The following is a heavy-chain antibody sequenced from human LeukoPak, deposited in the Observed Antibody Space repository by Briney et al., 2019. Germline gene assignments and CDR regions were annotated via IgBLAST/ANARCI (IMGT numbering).Heavy chain of an antibody. D-gene: IGHD6-19*01. Sequence: SETLSLTCTVSGYSISNGYYWDWIRQPPRRGLEWIGNIYRSGSTSYNPSLKSRVTISVDTSKNQFSLKVNSVTAADTAVYYCARRHSSGWFYYWGQGTLVTVSS. CDR3: ARRHSSGWFYY. CDR2: IYRSGST. CDR1: GYSISNGYY. J-gene: IGHJ4*02. V-gene: IGHV4-38-2*02.